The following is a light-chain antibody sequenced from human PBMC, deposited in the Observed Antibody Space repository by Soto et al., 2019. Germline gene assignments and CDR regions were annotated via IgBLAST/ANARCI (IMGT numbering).Light chain of an antibody. CDR2: DVS. Sequence: ALTQPRSVSGSPGQSVTISCTGTSSDVGGYNYVSWYQQHPGKAPKLMIYDVSKRPSGVPDRFSGSKSGNTASLTISGLQAEDEADYYCCSYAGSDTLYVVFGGGTKLTVL. CDR3: CSYAGSDTLYVV. J-gene: IGLJ2*01. CDR1: SSDVGGYNY. V-gene: IGLV2-11*01.